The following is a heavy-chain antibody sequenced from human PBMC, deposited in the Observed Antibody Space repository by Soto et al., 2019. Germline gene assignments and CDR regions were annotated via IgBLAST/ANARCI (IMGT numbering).Heavy chain of an antibody. J-gene: IGHJ4*02. D-gene: IGHD6-19*01. CDR1: GYTFTSYA. CDR2: INAGNGNT. V-gene: IGHV1-3*01. Sequence: ASVKVSCKASGYTFTSYAMHWVRQAPGQRLEWMGWINAGNGNTKYSQKFQGRVTITRDTSASTAYMELSSLRSEDTAVYYCARHSSGCYRGNFDYWGQGTLVTVSS. CDR3: ARHSSGCYRGNFDY.